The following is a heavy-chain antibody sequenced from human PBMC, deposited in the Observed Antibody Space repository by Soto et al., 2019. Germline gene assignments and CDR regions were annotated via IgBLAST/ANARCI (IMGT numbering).Heavy chain of an antibody. J-gene: IGHJ4*02. CDR2: INPNSGGT. D-gene: IGHD7-27*01. V-gene: IGHV1-2*04. Sequence: ASVKVSCKASGYTFTGYYMHWVRQAPGQGLEWMGWINPNSGGTNYAQKFQGWVTMTRDTSISTAYMELSRLRSDDTAVYYCARARTLGMKRFAPCLYFDYWGQGTLVTVSS. CDR3: ARARTLGMKRFAPCLYFDY. CDR1: GYTFTGYY.